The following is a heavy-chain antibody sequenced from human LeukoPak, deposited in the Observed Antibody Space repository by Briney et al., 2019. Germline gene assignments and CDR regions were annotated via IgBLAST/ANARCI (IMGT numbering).Heavy chain of an antibody. Sequence: GGSLRLSCAASGFTVSSNYMSWVRQAPGKGLEWVSVIYSGGSTYYADSVKGRFTISRDNSKNTLYLQMNSLRAEDTAVYYCARGGTYYDFWSGYSFDYWGQGTLVTVSS. J-gene: IGHJ4*02. V-gene: IGHV3-66*01. CDR1: GFTVSSNY. D-gene: IGHD3-3*01. CDR2: IYSGGST. CDR3: ARGGTYYDFWSGYSFDY.